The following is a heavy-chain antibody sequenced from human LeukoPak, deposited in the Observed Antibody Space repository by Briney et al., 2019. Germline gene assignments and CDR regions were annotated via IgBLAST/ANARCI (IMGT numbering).Heavy chain of an antibody. CDR3: VTYNRPTGRGLDY. V-gene: IGHV4-59*08. CDR1: VGSIISDY. Sequence: SETLSLTCTVSVGSIISDYWTWIRQPPGKGLEWIGYISYSGSPNYNPSLKSRLTISIDTSKNQFSLKLSSVTAADTAIYYCVTYNRPTGRGLDYWGQGTLVTVSS. D-gene: IGHD1-1*01. J-gene: IGHJ4*02. CDR2: ISYSGSP.